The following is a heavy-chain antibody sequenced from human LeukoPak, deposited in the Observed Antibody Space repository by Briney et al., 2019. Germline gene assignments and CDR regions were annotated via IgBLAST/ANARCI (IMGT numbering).Heavy chain of an antibody. J-gene: IGHJ4*02. CDR3: ARENIMITFGGVITLFDY. CDR2: IYTSGGT. Sequence: SETLSLTCTVSGGSISSYYWSWIRQPAGKGLEWIGRIYTSGGTNYNPSLKSRVTMSVDTSKNQFSLKLSSVTAADTAVYYCARENIMITFGGVITLFDYWGQGTLVTVSS. D-gene: IGHD3-16*02. CDR1: GGSISSYY. V-gene: IGHV4-4*07.